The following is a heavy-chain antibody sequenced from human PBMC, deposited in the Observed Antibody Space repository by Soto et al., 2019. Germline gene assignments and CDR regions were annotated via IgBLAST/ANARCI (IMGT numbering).Heavy chain of an antibody. CDR1: GYTFTTYA. D-gene: IGHD2-2*02. V-gene: IGHV1-3*01. Sequence: VQLVQSGVEVKKPGASVKVSCKASGYTFTTYAMHWVRQAPGQRLEWMGWINAGNGKTKYSQKFQGRVTITRDTSATTAYMELSSLRSEDTAVYYCARAGDDCSTTNCYMIDYWGQGTLVTVSS. J-gene: IGHJ4*02. CDR3: ARAGDDCSTTNCYMIDY. CDR2: INAGNGKT.